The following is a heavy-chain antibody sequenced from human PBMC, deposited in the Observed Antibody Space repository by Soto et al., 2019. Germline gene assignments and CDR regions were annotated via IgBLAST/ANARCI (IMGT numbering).Heavy chain of an antibody. CDR3: ARGHLAVVPVASWFYYMDV. CDR1: GYTFSNYA. D-gene: IGHD2-2*01. V-gene: IGHV1-3*01. Sequence: QVQLVQSGAEVQKPGASVKVPCKASGYTFSNYAVHWVRQAPGQRLEWMGWINAGNGNTRYSQKFQGRVTISRDTSARTVYMELNGLRSEDTAVYCCARGHLAVVPVASWFYYMDVWGNGTTVTVSS. J-gene: IGHJ6*03. CDR2: INAGNGNT.